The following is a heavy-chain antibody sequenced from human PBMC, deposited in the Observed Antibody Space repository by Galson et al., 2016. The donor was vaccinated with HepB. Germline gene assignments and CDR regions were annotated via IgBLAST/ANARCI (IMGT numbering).Heavy chain of an antibody. D-gene: IGHD4-17*01. CDR2: IRRKIDGETT. Sequence: SLRLSCAATGFTFSNAWMTWVRLAPGKGLEWVGRIRRKIDGETTDYAAPVKCRMTISSEESKNTLYLQMNRPKIEDTAVYYCTTEYGDYLRRYYFDYWGQGTLVTVSS. CDR3: TTEYGDYLRRYYFDY. CDR1: GFTFSNAW. V-gene: IGHV3-15*01. J-gene: IGHJ4*02.